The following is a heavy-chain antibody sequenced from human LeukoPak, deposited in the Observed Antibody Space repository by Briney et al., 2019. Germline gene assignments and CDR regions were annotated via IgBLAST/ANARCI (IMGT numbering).Heavy chain of an antibody. J-gene: IGHJ6*02. Sequence: SETLSLTCAVYGGSFSGYYGSWIRQPPGKGLEWIGEINHSGSTNYNPSLKSRVTISVDTSKNQFSLKLSSVTAADTAVYYCARVLRFLEWWPMDVWGQGTTVTVFS. CDR3: ARVLRFLEWWPMDV. CDR1: GGSFSGYY. CDR2: INHSGST. D-gene: IGHD3-3*01. V-gene: IGHV4-34*01.